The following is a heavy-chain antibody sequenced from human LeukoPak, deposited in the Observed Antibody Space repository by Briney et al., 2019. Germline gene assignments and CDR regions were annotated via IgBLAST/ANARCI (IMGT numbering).Heavy chain of an antibody. V-gene: IGHV4-59*01. CDR3: ARGVIVNGNRRPLLIYYFDY. CDR2: IYYSGST. CDR1: GGSISEYY. J-gene: IGHJ4*02. D-gene: IGHD2/OR15-2a*01. Sequence: PSETLSLTCTVSGGSISEYYWSWIRQPPGKGLEWIGYIYYSGSTNYNPSLKSRVTISVDTSKNQFSLKLSSVTAADTALYYCARGVIVNGNRRPLLIYYFDYWGQGTLVTVSS.